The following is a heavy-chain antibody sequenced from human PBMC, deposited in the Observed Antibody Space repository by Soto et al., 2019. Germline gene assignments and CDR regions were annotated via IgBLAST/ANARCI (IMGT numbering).Heavy chain of an antibody. CDR1: GFTFSSYG. CDR3: AKAPRGYSGYDDRGY. CDR2: ISYDGSNK. Sequence: QVQLVESGGGVVQPGRSLRLSCAASGFTFSSYGMQWVRQAPGKGLEWVAVISYDGSNKYYADSVKGRFTISRDNSKNTLYLQMNSLRAEDTAVYYCAKAPRGYSGYDDRGYWGQGTLVTVSS. V-gene: IGHV3-30*18. D-gene: IGHD5-12*01. J-gene: IGHJ4*02.